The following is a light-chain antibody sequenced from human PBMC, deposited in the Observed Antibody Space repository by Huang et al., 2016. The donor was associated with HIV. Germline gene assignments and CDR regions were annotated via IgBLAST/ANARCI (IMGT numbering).Light chain of an antibody. Sequence: DIQMTQSPSTLSAFVGDRLTNTCRASQNISSWLAWYQQKPGKAPRLLIYEISRLESGVPARFSGSGSGTELTLAISSLQPDDIGTYYCQYGETFGQGSKVEVK. J-gene: IGKJ1*01. V-gene: IGKV1-5*03. CDR3: QYGET. CDR2: EIS. CDR1: QNISSW.